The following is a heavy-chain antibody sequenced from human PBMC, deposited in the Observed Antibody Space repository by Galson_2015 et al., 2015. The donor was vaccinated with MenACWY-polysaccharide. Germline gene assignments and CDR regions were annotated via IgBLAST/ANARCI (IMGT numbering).Heavy chain of an antibody. CDR1: GYIFATYT. CDR2: INAENGIT. V-gene: IGHV1-3*01. J-gene: IGHJ4*02. Sequence: SVKVSCKASGYIFATYTIHWVRQAPGQGLEFMAWINAENGITIASPKFQDRITITRDTSARTAYMELSSLTSGDTAVYYCARGPMGLLDRLPGTYLDHWGQGTLVSVSS. D-gene: IGHD3/OR15-3a*01. CDR3: ARGPMGLLDRLPGTYLDH.